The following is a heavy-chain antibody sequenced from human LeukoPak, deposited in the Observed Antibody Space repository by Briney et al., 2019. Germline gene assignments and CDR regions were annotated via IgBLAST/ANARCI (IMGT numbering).Heavy chain of an antibody. CDR3: AKDQPNDYLDY. CDR1: GLTFSSYG. CDR2: ISYDGSNK. Sequence: PGGSLRLSCAASGLTFSSYGMHWVRQAPGKGLEWVAVISYDGSNKYYADSVKGRFTISRDNSKNTLYLQMNSLRAEDTAVYYCAKDQPNDYLDYWGQGTLVTVSS. V-gene: IGHV3-30*18. J-gene: IGHJ4*02.